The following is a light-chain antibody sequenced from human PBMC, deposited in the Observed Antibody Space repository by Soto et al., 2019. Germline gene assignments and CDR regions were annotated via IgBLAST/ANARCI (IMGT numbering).Light chain of an antibody. CDR3: QQYNNWPPWT. Sequence: EIVMTQSPATLSVSPGERATLSCRASQSASRNLAWYQQKPGQAPRLLIYGASTRATGIPARFSGSGSGTEFTLTISSLQSEDFAVYYCQQYNNWPPWTFGQGTKVEIK. CDR1: QSASRN. CDR2: GAS. J-gene: IGKJ1*01. V-gene: IGKV3-15*01.